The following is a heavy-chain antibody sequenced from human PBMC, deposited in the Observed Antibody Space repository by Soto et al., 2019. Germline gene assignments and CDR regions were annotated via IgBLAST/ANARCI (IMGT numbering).Heavy chain of an antibody. CDR2: ISGSGGST. J-gene: IGHJ4*02. CDR3: AKDRNYDSSGYPVPFDY. V-gene: IGHV3-23*01. Sequence: PGGSLRLSCAASGFTFSSYAMSWVRQAPGKGLEWVSAISGSGGSTYYADSVKGRFTISRDNSKNTLYLQMNSLRAEDTAVYYCAKDRNYDSSGYPVPFDYWGQGTLVTVSS. D-gene: IGHD3-22*01. CDR1: GFTFSSYA.